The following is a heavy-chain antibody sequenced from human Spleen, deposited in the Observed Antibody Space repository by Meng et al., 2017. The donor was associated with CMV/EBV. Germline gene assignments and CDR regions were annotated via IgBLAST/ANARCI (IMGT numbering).Heavy chain of an antibody. CDR3: ARSWDGMDV. CDR2: VTGGGGST. D-gene: IGHD6-13*01. CDR1: GFTFSSYA. V-gene: IGHV3-23*01. J-gene: IGHJ6*02. Sequence: GESLKISCAASGFTFSSYAMTWVRQAPGKGLECVSVVTGGGGSTYYADSVKGRFTISRDNSENTLYLQMNCLSVEDTGVYYCARSWDGMDVWGQGTAVTVSS.